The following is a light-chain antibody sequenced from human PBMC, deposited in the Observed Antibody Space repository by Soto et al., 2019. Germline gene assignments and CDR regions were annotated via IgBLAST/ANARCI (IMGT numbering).Light chain of an antibody. CDR2: DST. CDR1: QSVSSY. J-gene: IGKJ5*01. Sequence: EIVLTQSPATLSLSPGERATLSCRASQSVSSYLAWYQQKPGQPPRLLIYDSTNRAAGIPARFSGSRSGTDFTLTISSVEPEDFAMYYCHQRNQFGQGTRLEI. V-gene: IGKV3-11*01. CDR3: HQRNQ.